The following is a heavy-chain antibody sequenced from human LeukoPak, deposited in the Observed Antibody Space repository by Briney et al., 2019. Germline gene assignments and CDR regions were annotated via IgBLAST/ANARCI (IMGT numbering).Heavy chain of an antibody. CDR2: ISGSGGKT. Sequence: PGGSLRLSCAASGFTFGSYAMSWVRQAPGKGLEWVSAISGSGGKTYYVDSVKGRFTISRDNSKNTLYLQMNSLRAEDTAVYYCAKDGGYYGSGSPLDYWGQGTLVTVSS. D-gene: IGHD3-10*01. CDR1: GFTFGSYA. V-gene: IGHV3-23*01. J-gene: IGHJ4*02. CDR3: AKDGGYYGSGSPLDY.